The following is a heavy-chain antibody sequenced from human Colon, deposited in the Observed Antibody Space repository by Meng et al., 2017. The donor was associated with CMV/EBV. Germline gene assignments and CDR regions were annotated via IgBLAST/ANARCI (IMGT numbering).Heavy chain of an antibody. V-gene: IGHV3-53*01. CDR3: GRLAGAVTTGYFDF. Sequence: ASGFTVSSNFMSWVSQAPGKGLGWVSIIYTGGSTYYADSVKGRFSISRDNSKNTLYLQMNSLRAEDSAVYYCGRLAGAVTTGYFDFWGQGTLVTVSS. J-gene: IGHJ4*02. D-gene: IGHD7-27*01. CDR1: GFTVSSNF. CDR2: IYTGGST.